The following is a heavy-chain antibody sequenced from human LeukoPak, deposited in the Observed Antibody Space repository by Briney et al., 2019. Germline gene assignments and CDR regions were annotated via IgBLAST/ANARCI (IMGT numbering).Heavy chain of an antibody. J-gene: IGHJ4*02. CDR3: ASQGPSSSCDY. CDR1: GGTFSRYT. CDR2: IIPILGIA. V-gene: IGHV1-69*02. Sequence: SVKVSCKASGGTFSRYTISWVRQAPGQGLEWMGRIIPILGIANYAQRFQGRVTITADKSTSTAYMELSSLRSEDTAVYFCASQGPSSSCDYWGQGTLVTVSS. D-gene: IGHD6-13*01.